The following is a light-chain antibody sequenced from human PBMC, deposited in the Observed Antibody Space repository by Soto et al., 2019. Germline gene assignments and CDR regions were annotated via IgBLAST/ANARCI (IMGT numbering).Light chain of an antibody. CDR2: DAS. CDR3: QQCATSPLT. Sequence: EIVLTQSPGTLSLSPGERATLSCRASQSVTKNYLAWYQQKPGQAPRLLIDDASRRATGIPDRFSGSGSGTDFTLPISRLEAEDSAVYYCQQCATSPLTFGQGTKVEIK. CDR1: QSVTKNY. V-gene: IGKV3-20*01. J-gene: IGKJ1*01.